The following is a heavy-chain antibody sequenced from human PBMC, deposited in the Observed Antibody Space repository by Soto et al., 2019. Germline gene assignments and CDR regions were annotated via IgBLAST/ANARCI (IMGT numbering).Heavy chain of an antibody. CDR1: GDSVSSKSAA. V-gene: IGHV6-1*01. D-gene: IGHD7-27*01. J-gene: IGHJ4*02. Sequence: PSQTLSLTCAISGDSVSSKSAAWHWIRQSPPRGLEWLGRTYYRSKWSSNYAVSVKSRITINPDTSKNQFSLQLRSVTPDDTAMYYCAGTGDYLVDYWGQGTLVTVSS. CDR2: TYYRSKWSS. CDR3: AGTGDYLVDY.